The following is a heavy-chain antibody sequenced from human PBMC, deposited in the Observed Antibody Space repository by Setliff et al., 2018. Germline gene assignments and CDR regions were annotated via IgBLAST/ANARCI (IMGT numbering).Heavy chain of an antibody. V-gene: IGHV3-7*03. CDR3: AKGYCSSTSCYVDY. Sequence: GGSLRLSCAASGFTFSSYWMSWVRQAPGKGLEWVANIKQDGSEKYYVDSVKGRFTISRDNAKNSLYLQMNSLRAEDMALYYCAKGYCSSTSCYVDYWGQGTLVTV. J-gene: IGHJ4*02. CDR1: GFTFSSYW. CDR2: IKQDGSEK. D-gene: IGHD2-2*01.